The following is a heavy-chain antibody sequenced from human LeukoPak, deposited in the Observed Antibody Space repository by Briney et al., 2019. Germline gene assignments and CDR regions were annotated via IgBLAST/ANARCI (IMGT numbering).Heavy chain of an antibody. D-gene: IGHD3-10*01. CDR1: GFTFSSYA. CDR2: ISGSGTST. Sequence: GGSLRLSCAASGFTFSSYAMSWVRQAPGKGLEWVSSISGSGTSTYYADSVKGRFTISRDNSKNTLYLQMNSLRAEDTAVYYCAKTIHYYGSGSYEDYWGQGTLVTVSS. J-gene: IGHJ4*02. V-gene: IGHV3-23*01. CDR3: AKTIHYYGSGSYEDY.